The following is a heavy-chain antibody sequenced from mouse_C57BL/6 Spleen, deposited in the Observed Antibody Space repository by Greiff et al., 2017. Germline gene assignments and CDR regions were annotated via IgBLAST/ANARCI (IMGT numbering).Heavy chain of an antibody. D-gene: IGHD1-1*01. V-gene: IGHV5-17*01. J-gene: IGHJ2*01. CDR1: GFTFSDYG. CDR3: ARLTTVVAIDY. Sequence: EVMLVESGGGLVKPGGSLKLSCAASGFTFSDYGMHWVRQAPEKGLEWVAYISSGSSSIYYADKVKGRFTFSRDNAKNTMFLQMTSLRSEDTAMYYCARLTTVVAIDYWGQGTTLTVSS. CDR2: ISSGSSSI.